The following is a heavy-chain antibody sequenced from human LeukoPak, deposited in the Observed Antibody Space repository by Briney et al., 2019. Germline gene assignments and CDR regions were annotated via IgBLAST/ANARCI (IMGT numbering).Heavy chain of an antibody. J-gene: IGHJ4*02. Sequence: GGSLRLSCAASGFTFSSAWLSWVRQAPGKGLEWDGRIKQTSSRGATDYAAPVKGRFTNSRDDSINTLYLQMNSLKTEDAAVYYCTTGFTDASHDGYWGQGTLVTVSS. CDR1: GFTFSSAW. D-gene: IGHD3-16*01. CDR3: TTGFTDASHDGY. V-gene: IGHV3-15*01. CDR2: IKQTSSRGAT.